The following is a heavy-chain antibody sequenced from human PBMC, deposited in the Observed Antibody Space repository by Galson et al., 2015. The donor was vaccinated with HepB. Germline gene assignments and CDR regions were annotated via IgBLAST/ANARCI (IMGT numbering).Heavy chain of an antibody. Sequence: SGFNFGSYGMHWVRQAPGKGLEWVAVTWYDGTDKKYAESVKGRFTISRDNSKNTLYLQMNSVRVEDTAVYYCVKDRGMGSAWHVLEHWGQGALVTVSS. V-gene: IGHV3-33*06. CDR2: TWYDGTDK. CDR3: VKDRGMGSAWHVLEH. CDR1: GFNFGSYG. J-gene: IGHJ4*02. D-gene: IGHD3-10*02.